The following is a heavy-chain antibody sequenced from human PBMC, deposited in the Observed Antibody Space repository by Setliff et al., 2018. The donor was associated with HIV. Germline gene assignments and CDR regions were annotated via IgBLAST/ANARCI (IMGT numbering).Heavy chain of an antibody. Sequence: PSETLSLTCAVSGYYLSGGYYWCWILQSPGKGLEWIGCICNSGQTYYNPSLNSRIAISMDTSENQFSLRLTSVTAADTALYFCARAPPGIQLLTTTNGPYYFDFWGQGLLVTVSS. CDR2: ICNSGQT. D-gene: IGHD1-1*01. V-gene: IGHV4-38-2*01. CDR3: ARAPPGIQLLTTTNGPYYFDF. J-gene: IGHJ4*02. CDR1: GYYLSGGYY.